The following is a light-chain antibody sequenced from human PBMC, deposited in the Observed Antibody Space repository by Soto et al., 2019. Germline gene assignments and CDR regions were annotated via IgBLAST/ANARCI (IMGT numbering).Light chain of an antibody. Sequence: QSVLAQPASVSGSPGQSITISCTGTSSDVGGYNYVSWYQHHPGEAPKLMIFEVTKRPSGVSNRFSGPKSGNTASLTISGLQAEDEADYFCNSYTTSSTYVFGSGTKVTVL. CDR3: NSYTTSSTYV. V-gene: IGLV2-14*01. CDR2: EVT. J-gene: IGLJ1*01. CDR1: SSDVGGYNY.